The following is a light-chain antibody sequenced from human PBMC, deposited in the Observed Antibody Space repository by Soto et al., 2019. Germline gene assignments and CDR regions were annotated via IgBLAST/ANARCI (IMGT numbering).Light chain of an antibody. V-gene: IGKV3-20*01. CDR3: QQYGSSPPYT. CDR1: QNLSSSY. J-gene: IGKJ2*01. CDR2: GAS. Sequence: EIVLTQSPGTLSLSPGDRATLSCRASQNLSSSYLAWYQQKPGQAPRFLIYGASSRATGIPDRFSGSGSGTDITLTISRLEPEDFAVYYCQQYGSSPPYTFGQGTKLEIK.